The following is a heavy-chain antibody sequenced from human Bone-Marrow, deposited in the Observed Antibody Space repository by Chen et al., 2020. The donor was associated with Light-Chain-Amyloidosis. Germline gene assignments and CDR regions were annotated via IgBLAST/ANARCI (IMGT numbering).Heavy chain of an antibody. Sequence: QVQVVEYGGGLVKPGGSLRLSCAVSGFSFSDYYMTWIRQAPGKGLEWVAYISSTGLTMYHADSVKGRFTISRDNAKNSLYLQMNTLRAEDTAVYYCARGGYDSSGYYGYYFDFWGQGTLVNVST. CDR2: ISSTGLTM. D-gene: IGHD3-22*01. CDR1: GFSFSDYY. J-gene: IGHJ4*02. V-gene: IGHV3-11*01. CDR3: ARGGYDSSGYYGYYFDF.